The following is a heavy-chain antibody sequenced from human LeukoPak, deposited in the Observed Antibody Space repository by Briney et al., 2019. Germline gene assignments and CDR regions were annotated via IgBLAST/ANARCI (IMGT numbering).Heavy chain of an antibody. CDR3: ARGSTSDWPLDH. D-gene: IGHD6-19*01. V-gene: IGHV1-3*01. J-gene: IGHJ4*02. Sequence: ASVKVSCKASGYTFSGYAIHWVRQAPGQRFEWMGWIDADNGDTRSSQRFQGRVTITRDTSANTVHMKLSSPTSEDTAVYYCARGSTSDWPLDHWGQGTLVTISS. CDR1: GYTFSGYA. CDR2: IDADNGDT.